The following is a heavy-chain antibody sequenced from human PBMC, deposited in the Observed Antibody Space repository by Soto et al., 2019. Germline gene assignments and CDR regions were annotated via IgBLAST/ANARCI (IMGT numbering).Heavy chain of an antibody. CDR2: MYDSGST. V-gene: IGHV4-4*09. CDR1: GGSISSYY. D-gene: IGHD3-10*01. Sequence: SETLSLTCTVSGGSISSYYWSWIRQPPGKGLEWIGYMYDSGSTRYNPSLNSRVTISVDTSNNQFSLNLRSVTAADTAVYYCARNMAYWGQGTLVTSPQ. J-gene: IGHJ4*02. CDR3: ARNMAY.